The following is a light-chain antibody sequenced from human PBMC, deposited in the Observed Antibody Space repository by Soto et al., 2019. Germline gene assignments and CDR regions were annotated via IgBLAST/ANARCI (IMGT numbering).Light chain of an antibody. CDR2: EGS. CDR3: CSYAGSIWV. CDR1: SSDVGSYNL. Sequence: QSALTQPASASGSPGQSITISCTGTSSDVGSYNLVSWYQQHPGKAPKLMIYEGSKRPSGVSNRFSGSKSGNTASLTISGLQAEEEADYYCCSYAGSIWVFGRGTKVTVL. J-gene: IGLJ3*02. V-gene: IGLV2-23*01.